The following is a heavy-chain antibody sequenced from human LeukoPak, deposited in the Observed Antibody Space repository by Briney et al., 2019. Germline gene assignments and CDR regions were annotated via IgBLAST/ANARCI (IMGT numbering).Heavy chain of an antibody. CDR1: GFTVSSKY. J-gene: IGHJ3*02. V-gene: IGHV3-53*01. D-gene: IGHD3-3*01. CDR3: ARDFSAFDI. CDR2: IYSGDST. Sequence: GGSLRLSCAASGFTVSSKYLSWVRQAPGKGLEWVSAIYSGDSTYYADSVKGRFTISRDNSKNTLYLQMNSLRAEDTAVYYCARDFSAFDIWGQGTMVTVSS.